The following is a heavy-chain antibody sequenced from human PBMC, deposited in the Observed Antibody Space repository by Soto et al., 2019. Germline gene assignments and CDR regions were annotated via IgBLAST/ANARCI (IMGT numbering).Heavy chain of an antibody. Sequence: QVQLVQSGAEVKKPGASVKVSCKASGYTFTSYGISWVRQAPGLGIVWMRWISAYYGNTNYAQKHQGRVSMTTDKSTGTDYMEMKRLRSDDTVVYYCARDRGRADCSSTSCYGIDYWGQGNLVTVSS. J-gene: IGHJ4*02. CDR3: ARDRGRADCSSTSCYGIDY. V-gene: IGHV1-18*01. CDR1: GYTFTSYG. D-gene: IGHD2-2*01. CDR2: ISAYYGNT.